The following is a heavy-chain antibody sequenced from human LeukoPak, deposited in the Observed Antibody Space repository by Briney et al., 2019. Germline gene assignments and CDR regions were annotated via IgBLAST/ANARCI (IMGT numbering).Heavy chain of an antibody. J-gene: IGHJ5*02. CDR1: GGSFSGYY. CDR3: ATCYISWFDP. D-gene: IGHD2-2*02. V-gene: IGHV4-34*01. Sequence: SETLSLTCAVYGGSFSGYYWSWTRQPPGKGLEWIGEINHSGSTNYNPSLKSRVTISVDTSKSQFSLKLSSVTAADTAVYYCATCYISWFDPWGQGTLVTVSS. CDR2: INHSGST.